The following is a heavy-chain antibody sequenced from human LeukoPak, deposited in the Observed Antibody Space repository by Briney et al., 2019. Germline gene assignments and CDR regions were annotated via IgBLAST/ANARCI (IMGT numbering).Heavy chain of an antibody. V-gene: IGHV4-34*01. Sequence: PSETLSLTCAVYGGSFSGYYWSWIRQPPGKGLEWIGEINHSGSTNYNPSLKSRVTISVDTSKNQFSLKLSSVTAADTAVYYCARHPLKYHAFDIWGQGTMVTVSS. CDR3: ARHPLKYHAFDI. J-gene: IGHJ3*02. D-gene: IGHD2-2*01. CDR2: INHSGST. CDR1: GGSFSGYY.